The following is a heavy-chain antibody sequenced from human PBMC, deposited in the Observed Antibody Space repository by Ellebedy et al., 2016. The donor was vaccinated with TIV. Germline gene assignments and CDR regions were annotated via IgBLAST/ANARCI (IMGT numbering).Heavy chain of an antibody. D-gene: IGHD3-22*01. CDR2: INTNTGSP. Sequence: AASVKVSCKASGYTFTRYAMNWVRQAPGQGLEWMGWINTNTGSPTYAEGLTGRFVFSLDTSVSTTYLQISSLKPDDTAVYYCARLGNYYDSSGYWYYLDYWGQGTLVTVSS. J-gene: IGHJ4*02. V-gene: IGHV7-4-1*02. CDR3: ARLGNYYDSSGYWYYLDY. CDR1: GYTFTRYA.